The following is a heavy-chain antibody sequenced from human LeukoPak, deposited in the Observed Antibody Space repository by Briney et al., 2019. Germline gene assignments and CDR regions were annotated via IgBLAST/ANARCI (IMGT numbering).Heavy chain of an antibody. J-gene: IGHJ4*02. CDR2: INYSGDT. CDR1: GGSIGSSSFY. D-gene: IGHD1-20*01. CDR3: VRLQAVTGNFDY. V-gene: IGHV4-39*07. Sequence: SETLSLTCTVSGGSIGSSSFYWGWIRQPPGQGLEWIETINYSGDTYYNPSLKSRVTISVDSSRNQFSLKLSSVTAADTAVYYCVRLQAVTGNFDYWGQGALVTVSS.